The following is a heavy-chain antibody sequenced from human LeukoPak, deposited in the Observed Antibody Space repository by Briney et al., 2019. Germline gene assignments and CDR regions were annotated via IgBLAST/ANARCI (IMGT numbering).Heavy chain of an antibody. J-gene: IGHJ4*02. D-gene: IGHD1-26*01. CDR1: GFTFNTYA. CDR2: IGGGGGST. Sequence: GGSLRLSCAASGFTFNTYAMNWVRQAPGKGLEWVSTIGGGGGSTYYADSVKGRFTISRDNSINTLYLQMNSLRAEDTAVYYCATGGSGSYYTYWGQGTLVTVSS. CDR3: ATGGSGSYYTY. V-gene: IGHV3-23*01.